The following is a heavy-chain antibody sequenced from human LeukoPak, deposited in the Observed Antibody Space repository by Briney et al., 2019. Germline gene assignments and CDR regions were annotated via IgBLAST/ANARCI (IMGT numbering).Heavy chain of an antibody. J-gene: IGHJ6*02. Sequence: GGSLRLSCAASGFTFSSYALHWVRRAPGKGLEYVSGISSNGGSTYYASSVQGRFTISRDNSKNTLYLQMGSLGAEDMAVYYCARDFYYDSSGPYFYYGMDVWGQGTTVTVSS. CDR1: GFTFSSYA. D-gene: IGHD3-22*01. V-gene: IGHV3-64*01. CDR3: ARDFYYDSSGPYFYYGMDV. CDR2: ISSNGGST.